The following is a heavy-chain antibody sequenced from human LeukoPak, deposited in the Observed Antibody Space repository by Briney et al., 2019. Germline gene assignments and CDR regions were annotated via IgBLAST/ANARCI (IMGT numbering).Heavy chain of an antibody. D-gene: IGHD6-13*01. J-gene: IGHJ5*02. CDR1: GFTFSSYW. CDR3: ARLTYSSSWYAGRKSNWFDP. CDR2: IKEDGSEE. V-gene: IGHV3-7*01. Sequence: GGSLRLSCAASGFTFSSYWMSWVRQAPGKGLEWVAPIKEDGSEEYYVDSVKGRFTISRDNAQNSLVLRMGSLRADDTAVYYCARLTYSSSWYAGRKSNWFDPWGQGTLVTVSS.